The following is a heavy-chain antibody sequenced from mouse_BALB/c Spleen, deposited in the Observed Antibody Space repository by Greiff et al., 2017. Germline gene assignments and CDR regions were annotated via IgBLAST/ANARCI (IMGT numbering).Heavy chain of an antibody. J-gene: IGHJ2*01. CDR1: GFTFSSYA. V-gene: IGHV5-6-5*01. CDR2: ISSGGST. Sequence: EVKLMESGGGLVKPGGSLKLSCAASGFTFSSYAMSWVRQTPEKRLEWVASISSGGSTYYPDSVKGRFTISRDNARNILYLQMSSLRSEDTAMYYCVRFGYDGYYYFDDWGQGTTLTVSS. CDR3: VRFGYDGYYYFDD. D-gene: IGHD2-3*01.